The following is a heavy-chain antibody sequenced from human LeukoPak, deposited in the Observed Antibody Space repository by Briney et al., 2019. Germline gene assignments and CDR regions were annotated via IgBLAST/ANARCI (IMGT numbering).Heavy chain of an antibody. CDR1: GGSISSRNYY. CDR3: ARGRYFDY. J-gene: IGHJ4*02. CDR2: VYYTGTT. V-gene: IGHV4-39*07. Sequence: PSETLSLTCTVSGGSISSRNYYWGWIHQPPGKGLEWIGGVYYTGTTYSNPSLKSRVTISVDTSKNQFSLRLSSVTAADTAVYYCARGRYFDYWGQGTLVTVSS.